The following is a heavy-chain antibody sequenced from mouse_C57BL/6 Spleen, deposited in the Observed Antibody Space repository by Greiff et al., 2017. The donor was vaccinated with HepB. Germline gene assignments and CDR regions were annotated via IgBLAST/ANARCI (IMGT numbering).Heavy chain of an antibody. CDR3: ARSPYYYGRAMDY. Sequence: VHLVESDAELVKPGASVKISCKVSGYTFTDHTIHWMKQRPEQGLEWIGYIYPRDGSTKYNEKFKGKATLTADKSSSTAYMQLNSLTSEDSAVYFCARSPYYYGRAMDYWGQGTSVTVSS. V-gene: IGHV1-78*01. CDR1: GYTFTDHT. J-gene: IGHJ4*01. D-gene: IGHD1-1*01. CDR2: IYPRDGST.